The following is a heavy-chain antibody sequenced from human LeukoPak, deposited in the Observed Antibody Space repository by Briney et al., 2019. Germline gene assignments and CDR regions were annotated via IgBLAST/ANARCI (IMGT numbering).Heavy chain of an antibody. J-gene: IGHJ4*02. D-gene: IGHD1-26*01. CDR1: GYTFTGYY. V-gene: IGHV1-2*02. CDR2: INPSSGGT. CDR3: AREGYTGMANFDY. Sequence: AASVKVSSKASGYTFTGYYIHWVRQAPGQGLEWMGWINPSSGGTNYAQKFQGRVTMSRDTSISTAYMELSRLTSDDTAIYYCAREGYTGMANFDYWGQGTLVTVSS.